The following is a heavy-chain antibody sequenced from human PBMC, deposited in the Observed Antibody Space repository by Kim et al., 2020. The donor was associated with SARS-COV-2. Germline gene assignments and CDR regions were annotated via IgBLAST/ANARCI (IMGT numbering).Heavy chain of an antibody. V-gene: IGHV3-74*01. J-gene: IGHJ4*02. CDR2: LRSDGTST. CDR3: ARGGPESGDYYDTGALDC. D-gene: IGHD3-22*01. Sequence: GGSLRLSCAASGFTLSAYWMHWVRQAPGKGLDWVARLRSDGTSTTYADSVKGRFTISRDNAKNTVYLQMNRLQAEDTAMYYCARGGPESGDYYDTGALDCWGQGTLVTVSS. CDR1: GFTLSAYW.